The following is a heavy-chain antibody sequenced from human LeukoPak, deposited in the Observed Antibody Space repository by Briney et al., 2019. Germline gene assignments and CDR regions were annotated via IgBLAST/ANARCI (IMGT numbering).Heavy chain of an antibody. Sequence: PSQTLSLTCTVSGGSLSSGSYYWRWIRQPAGTGLEWIGRIYTSGSTNYNPSLKSRVTISVDTSKNQFSLKLSSVTAADTAVYYCARDYKRYSYYYYGMDVWGQGTTVTVSS. V-gene: IGHV4-61*02. J-gene: IGHJ6*02. CDR2: IYTSGST. CDR1: GGSLSSGSYY. CDR3: ARDYKRYSYYYYGMDV. D-gene: IGHD2-21*01.